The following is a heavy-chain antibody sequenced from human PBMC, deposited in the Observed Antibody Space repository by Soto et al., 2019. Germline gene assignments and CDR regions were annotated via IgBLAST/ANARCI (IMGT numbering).Heavy chain of an antibody. J-gene: IGHJ4*02. Sequence: EVQLVESGGGLVQPGGSLRLSCAASGFTVSSYYMNWVRQAPGKGLEWVSVIYSGGSTYYADSAKGRFTISRHNSKNTLYLQMNNLRAEDTAVYYCARDYTSGGGFDYWGQGTLVTVSS. V-gene: IGHV3-53*04. CDR2: IYSGGST. D-gene: IGHD6-25*01. CDR1: GFTVSSYY. CDR3: ARDYTSGGGFDY.